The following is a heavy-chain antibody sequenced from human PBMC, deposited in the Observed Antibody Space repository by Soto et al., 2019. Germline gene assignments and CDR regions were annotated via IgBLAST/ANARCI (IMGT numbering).Heavy chain of an antibody. J-gene: IGHJ6*02. Sequence: QVQLVQSGAEVKKPGSSVKVSCKASGGTFSSYAISWVRQAPGQGLEWMGGIIPIFGTANYAQKFQGRVTITADESTSTAYMELSSLRSEDTAVYYCAVTRTISRRADYYYYGMDVWGQGTTVTVSS. V-gene: IGHV1-69*01. D-gene: IGHD3-9*01. CDR3: AVTRTISRRADYYYYGMDV. CDR2: IIPIFGTA. CDR1: GGTFSSYA.